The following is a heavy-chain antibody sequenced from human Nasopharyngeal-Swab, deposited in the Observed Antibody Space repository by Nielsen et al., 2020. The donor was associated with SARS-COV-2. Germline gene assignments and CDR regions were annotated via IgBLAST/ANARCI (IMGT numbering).Heavy chain of an antibody. J-gene: IGHJ6*02. Sequence: ASVKVSCKASGYTFTGYSMHWVRQAPGQGLEWMGRINPNSGGTNYAQKFQGRVTMTRDTSISTAYMELSRLRSDDTAVYYCARDGTRYNWNDYYYYGMDVWGQGTTVTVSS. CDR3: ARDGTRYNWNDYYYYGMDV. D-gene: IGHD1-1*01. V-gene: IGHV1-2*06. CDR2: INPNSGGT. CDR1: GYTFTGYS.